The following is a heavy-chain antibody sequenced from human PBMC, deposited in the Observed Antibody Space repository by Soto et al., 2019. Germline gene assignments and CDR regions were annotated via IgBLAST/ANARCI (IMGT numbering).Heavy chain of an antibody. D-gene: IGHD3-10*01. Sequence: GGSLRLSCAASGFTFSSYGMHWVRQAPGKGLEWVAVIWYDGSNKYYAESVKGRFTISRDNSKNTLYLQMNSLRAEDTAEYYCARGPYPYYGSAFDYWGQGTLVTVSS. CDR3: ARGPYPYYGSAFDY. J-gene: IGHJ4*02. CDR2: IWYDGSNK. V-gene: IGHV3-33*01. CDR1: GFTFSSYG.